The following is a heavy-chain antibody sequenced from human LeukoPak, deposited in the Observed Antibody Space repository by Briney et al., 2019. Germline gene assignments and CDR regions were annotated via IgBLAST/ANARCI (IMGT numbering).Heavy chain of an antibody. D-gene: IGHD3-16*02. J-gene: IGHJ4*02. CDR3: ARESSYRYYFDY. Sequence: GRSLRLSCAASGFTFSSYAMHWVRQAPGKGLEWVAVISYDGSNKYYADSVKGRFTISRDNSKNTLYLQMNSLRAEDTAVYYRARESSYRYYFDYGGQEPLVTVPS. CDR1: GFTFSSYA. V-gene: IGHV3-30-3*01. CDR2: ISYDGSNK.